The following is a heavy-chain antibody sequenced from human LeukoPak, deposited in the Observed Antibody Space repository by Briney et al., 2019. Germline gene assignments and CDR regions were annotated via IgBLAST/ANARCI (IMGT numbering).Heavy chain of an antibody. J-gene: IGHJ6*02. V-gene: IGHV4-34*01. CDR2: INHSGST. Sequence: SETLSLTCAVYGGSFSGYYWSWIRQPPGKGLEWIGEINHSGSTNYNPSLKSRVTISVDTSKNQFSLKLSSVTAADTAVYYCAIVSYYGSGNGMDVWGQGTTVTVSS. D-gene: IGHD3-10*01. CDR1: GGSFSGYY. CDR3: AIVSYYGSGNGMDV.